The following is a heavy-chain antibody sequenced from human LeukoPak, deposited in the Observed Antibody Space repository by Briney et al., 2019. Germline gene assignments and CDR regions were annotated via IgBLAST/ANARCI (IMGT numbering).Heavy chain of an antibody. V-gene: IGHV3-30*18. CDR2: ISYDGSNK. CDR1: GFTFSSYG. CDR3: AKGGWGMDV. J-gene: IGHJ6*02. D-gene: IGHD2-15*01. Sequence: GRSLRLSCAASGFTFSSYGMHWVRQAPGKGLEWVAVISYDGSNKYYADSVKGRFTISRDNSKNTPYLQMNSLRAEDTAVYYCAKGGWGMDVWGQGTTVTVSS.